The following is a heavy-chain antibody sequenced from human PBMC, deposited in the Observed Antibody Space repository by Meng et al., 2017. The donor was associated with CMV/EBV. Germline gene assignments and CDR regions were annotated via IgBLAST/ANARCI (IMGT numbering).Heavy chain of an antibody. CDR1: GGSFSGDD. CDR3: ARGGNGFDP. Sequence: QVQIEEERPGLLKPPGSLSPTCDVYGGSFSGDDGSCIRQPPGKGLGWIGEINHTGNTNYNPSLKSRATKSVDTSKNQFPLKLSSVTAVDTAVYYCARGGNGFDPWGQGTLVTVSS. J-gene: IGHJ5*02. CDR2: INHTGNT. V-gene: IGHV4-34*01.